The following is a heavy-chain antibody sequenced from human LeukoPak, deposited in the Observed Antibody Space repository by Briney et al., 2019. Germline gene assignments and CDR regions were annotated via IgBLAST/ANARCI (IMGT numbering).Heavy chain of an antibody. Sequence: SETLSLTCTVSGDSISNGVRYWSWIRQHPGRGLEWIGYIYHSGRSYYNPSLKSRITMSVDTSKNQFSLNLSSVTAADTAVYYCARDQVECTGGTCQSRVGFDFRGQGTLVTVSS. D-gene: IGHD2-8*02. CDR2: IYHSGRS. V-gene: IGHV4-31*03. J-gene: IGHJ4*02. CDR3: ARDQVECTGGTCQSRVGFDF. CDR1: GDSISNGVRY.